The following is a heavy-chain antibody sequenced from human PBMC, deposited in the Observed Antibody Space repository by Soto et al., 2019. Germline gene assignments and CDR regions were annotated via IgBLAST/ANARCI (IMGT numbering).Heavy chain of an antibody. D-gene: IGHD3-16*01. J-gene: IGHJ4*02. V-gene: IGHV3-23*01. CDR1: GFKFSNYA. Sequence: GGSLRLSCAASGFKFSNYAMSWVRQAPGKGLEWVSLISATGGGTYYANSVKGRFTISRDNSHNTLYLQVHSLTAEDTAVYYCAKDRRAGGNSAFYFDFWGQGAQVTVSS. CDR3: AKDRRAGGNSAFYFDF. CDR2: ISATGGGT.